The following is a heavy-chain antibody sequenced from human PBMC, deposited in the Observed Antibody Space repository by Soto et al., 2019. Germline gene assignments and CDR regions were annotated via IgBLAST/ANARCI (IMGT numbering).Heavy chain of an antibody. D-gene: IGHD2-15*01. CDR2: ISQGGDT. CDR1: GLSIDRGAYS. J-gene: IGHJ4*02. Sequence: QQQLQESGSGLVKPLETLSLACTVSGLSIDRGAYSWSWIRQPPGKGLEGVGSISQGGDTYYNPSLTGRVTISVDRPRNQFSLNLTSVTAADTAVYYCASLSGYRYYFDYWGQGILVTVSS. V-gene: IGHV4-30-2*01. CDR3: ASLSGYRYYFDY.